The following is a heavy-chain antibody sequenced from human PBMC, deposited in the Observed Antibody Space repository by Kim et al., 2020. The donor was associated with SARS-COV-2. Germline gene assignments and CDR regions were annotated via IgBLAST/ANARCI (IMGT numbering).Heavy chain of an antibody. V-gene: IGHV4-39*01. CDR3: ARRERWLQLKYFQH. J-gene: IGHJ1*01. D-gene: IGHD5-12*01. Sequence: NPSLKSRVTISVDTSKNQFSLKLSSVTAADTAVYYCARRERWLQLKYFQHWGQGALVTVSS.